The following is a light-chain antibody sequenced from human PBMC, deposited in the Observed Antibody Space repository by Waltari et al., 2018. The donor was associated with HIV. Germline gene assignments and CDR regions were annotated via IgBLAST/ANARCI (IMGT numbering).Light chain of an antibody. CDR3: QSYDSTGV. J-gene: IGLJ3*02. CDR1: SSNIGAGYD. Sequence: QSVLTQPPSVSGAPGQRVTISCTGSSSNIGAGYDVHWYQQLPGTAPKLLSYGNSNRPSGVPDRFSGAKSGTSASLAITGLQAEDEADYYCQSYDSTGVFGGGTKLTVL. V-gene: IGLV1-40*01. CDR2: GNS.